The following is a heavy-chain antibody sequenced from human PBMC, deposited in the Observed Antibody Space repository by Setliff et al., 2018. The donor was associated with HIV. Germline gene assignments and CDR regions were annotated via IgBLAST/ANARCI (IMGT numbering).Heavy chain of an antibody. CDR1: GYSISTAYY. D-gene: IGHD4-17*01. Sequence: SETLSLTCAVSGYSISTAYYWGWIRQPPGKGLEWIGYIYYNGNTNYNPTLNSRGTISVDTSKNQFSLKLTSVTAADTAVYYCAREIYGGNSRPFDYWGQGTLVTVSS. CDR2: IYYNGNT. CDR3: AREIYGGNSRPFDY. V-gene: IGHV4-38-2*02. J-gene: IGHJ4*02.